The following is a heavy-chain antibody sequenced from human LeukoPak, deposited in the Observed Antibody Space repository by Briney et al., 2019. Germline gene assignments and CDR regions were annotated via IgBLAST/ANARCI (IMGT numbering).Heavy chain of an antibody. CDR1: GGSISSYY. CDR2: IYYSGST. D-gene: IGHD3-10*01. CDR3: AREPWVRGVIIGNHY. J-gene: IGHJ4*02. Sequence: SETLSLTCTVSGGSISSYYWGWIRQPPGKGLEWIGSIYYSGSTYYNPSLKSRVTISVDTSKNQFSLKLSSVTAADTAVYYCAREPWVRGVIIGNHYWGQGTLVTVSS. V-gene: IGHV4-39*07.